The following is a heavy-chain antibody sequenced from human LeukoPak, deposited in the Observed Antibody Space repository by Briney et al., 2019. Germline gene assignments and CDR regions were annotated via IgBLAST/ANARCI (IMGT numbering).Heavy chain of an antibody. CDR2: INHSGST. D-gene: IGHD2-2*01. J-gene: IGHJ4*02. V-gene: IGHV4-34*01. Sequence: SETLSLTCAVYGGSFSGYYWSWIRQPPGKGLEWIGEINHSGSTNYNPSLKSRVTISVDTSKNQFSLKLSSVTAADTAVYYCDVLYCSSTSCLDYWGQGTLVTVSS. CDR1: GGSFSGYY. CDR3: DVLYCSSTSCLDY.